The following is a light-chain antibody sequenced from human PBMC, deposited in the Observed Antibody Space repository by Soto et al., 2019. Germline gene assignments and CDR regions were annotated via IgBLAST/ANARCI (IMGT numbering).Light chain of an antibody. CDR2: RDT. J-gene: IGLJ3*02. Sequence: SCELSQPLSLSVALGQTATIPCEGNEIRYKNVHWYQQKPGQAPILVIFRDTNRPSGIPDRFSGSISGNTATLSISRAQVGDESDFYCQVWDSGNVVFGGGTKLTVL. CDR3: QVWDSGNVV. CDR1: EIRYKN. V-gene: IGLV3-9*01.